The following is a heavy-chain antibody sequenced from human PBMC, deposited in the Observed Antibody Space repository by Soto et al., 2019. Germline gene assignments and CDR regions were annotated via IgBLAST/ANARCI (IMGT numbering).Heavy chain of an antibody. CDR2: IKSKTDGGTT. D-gene: IGHD3-22*01. CDR3: TTYYYDSSGYFY. CDR1: GFTFSNAW. Sequence: EVQLVESGGGLVQPGGSLRLSCAASGFTFSNAWMSWVRQAPGKGLEWVGRIKSKTDGGTTDYAAPVKGRFTISRDDSKNTLYLQMNSLKTEDTAVYYRTTYYYDSSGYFYWGQGTLVTVSS. J-gene: IGHJ4*02. V-gene: IGHV3-15*01.